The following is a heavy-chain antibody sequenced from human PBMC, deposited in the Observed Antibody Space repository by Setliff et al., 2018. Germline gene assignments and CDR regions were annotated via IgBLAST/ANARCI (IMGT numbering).Heavy chain of an antibody. CDR2: IIPVLGMT. CDR3: ARVATLIRGVTVNWFDP. Sequence: GASVKVSCKASGDPFNAYGVSWVRQAPGQGLEWMGAIIPVLGMTDYAQKFQGRLTITADQSTTTVYMELSSLRSDDTAVYYCARVATLIRGVTVNWFDPWGQGTLVTVSS. V-gene: IGHV1-69*10. CDR1: GDPFNAYG. D-gene: IGHD3-10*01. J-gene: IGHJ5*02.